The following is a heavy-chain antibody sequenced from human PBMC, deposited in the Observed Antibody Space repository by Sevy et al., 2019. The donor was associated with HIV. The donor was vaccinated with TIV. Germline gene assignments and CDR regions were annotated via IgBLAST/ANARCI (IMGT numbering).Heavy chain of an antibody. Sequence: GGSLRLSCAISGFTVNDKYIIWVRQAPGKGLEWVSVIFSSGSKYYADSAKGRFTISSDNSKNTVYLQMSSLMAEDTAVYYCVSLFLSYRSGWSYFDYWGQGTLVTVSS. J-gene: IGHJ4*02. V-gene: IGHV3-66*02. D-gene: IGHD6-19*01. CDR2: IFSSGSK. CDR1: GFTVNDKY. CDR3: VSLFLSYRSGWSYFDY.